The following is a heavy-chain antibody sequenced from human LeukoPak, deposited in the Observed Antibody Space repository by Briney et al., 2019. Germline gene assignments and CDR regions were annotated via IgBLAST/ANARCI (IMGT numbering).Heavy chain of an antibody. Sequence: PGGSLRLSCAASGFTFSSYWMSWVRQAPGKGLEWVANIKQDGSEKYYVDSVKGRFTISRDNAKNSLYLQMNSLRAEDTAVYYCARDLVYYGSGASWFDPWGQGTLVTVSS. V-gene: IGHV3-7*01. CDR3: ARDLVYYGSGASWFDP. D-gene: IGHD3-10*01. CDR2: IKQDGSEK. J-gene: IGHJ5*02. CDR1: GFTFSSYW.